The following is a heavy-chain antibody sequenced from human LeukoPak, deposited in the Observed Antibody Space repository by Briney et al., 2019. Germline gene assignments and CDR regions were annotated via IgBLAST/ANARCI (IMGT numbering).Heavy chain of an antibody. V-gene: IGHV3-7*01. CDR2: IKQDGSEK. Sequence: GGSLRLTCAASGFTFSSYSMSWVRQAPGKGLEWVANIKQDGSEKYYVDSVKGRFTISRDNAKNSLYLQMNSLRAEDTAVYYCARSTTRPSGSYYFDYWGQGTLVTVSS. CDR1: GFTFSSYS. D-gene: IGHD1-26*01. J-gene: IGHJ4*02. CDR3: ARSTTRPSGSYYFDY.